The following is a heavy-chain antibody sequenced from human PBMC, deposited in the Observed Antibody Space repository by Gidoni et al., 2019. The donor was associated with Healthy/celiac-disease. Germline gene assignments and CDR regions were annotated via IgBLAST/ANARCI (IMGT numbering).Heavy chain of an antibody. J-gene: IGHJ4*02. CDR2: IDPSDSYT. CDR3: ARHVLSSGYEYYFDY. D-gene: IGHD3-22*01. Sequence: EVQLVQSGAEVKKPGESLRISCKGSGYSFPSYWISWVRQMPGKGLEWMGRIDPSDSYTNYSPSFQGHVTISADKSISTAYLQWSSLKASDTAMYYCARHVLSSGYEYYFDYWGQGTLVTVSS. CDR1: GYSFPSYW. V-gene: IGHV5-10-1*01.